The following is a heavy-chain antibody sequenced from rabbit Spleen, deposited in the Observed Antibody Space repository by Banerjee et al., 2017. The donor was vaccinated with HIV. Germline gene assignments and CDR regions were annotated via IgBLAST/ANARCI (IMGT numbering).Heavy chain of an antibody. CDR1: GFSFSNSVY. CDR2: INTGGGAT. J-gene: IGHJ4*01. D-gene: IGHD3-1*01. CDR3: GRHVAAIDL. V-gene: IGHV1S45*01. Sequence: QEQLVEYGGDLVQPEGSLTLTCKASGFSFSNSVYMSWVRQAPGKGLEWIGCINTGGGATYYASWAKGRYTISKTSTTVTLQMTSLTAADTATYFCGRHVAAIDLWGQGTLVTVS.